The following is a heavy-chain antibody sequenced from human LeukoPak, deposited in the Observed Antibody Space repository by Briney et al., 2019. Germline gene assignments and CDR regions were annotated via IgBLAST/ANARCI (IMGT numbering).Heavy chain of an antibody. Sequence: SGGSRRLSCAASGLTVSRNYMGWVRQAPGKGLEWVSVFYSDGSIYVADSVKGRFTISTDTSTNTVYLQMNSLRVDDTAVHYCAREALTNSRLPYGMDVWGQGTTVTVSS. CDR2: FYSDGSI. CDR3: AREALTNSRLPYGMDV. D-gene: IGHD1-14*01. CDR1: GLTVSRNY. V-gene: IGHV3-53*01. J-gene: IGHJ6*02.